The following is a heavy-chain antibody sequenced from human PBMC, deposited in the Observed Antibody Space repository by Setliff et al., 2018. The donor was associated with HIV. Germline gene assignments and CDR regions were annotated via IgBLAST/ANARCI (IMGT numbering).Heavy chain of an antibody. D-gene: IGHD3-3*01. V-gene: IGHV4-59*01. CDR2: IYYSGST. CDR1: GGSISSYY. J-gene: IGHJ6*02. CDR3: ARIFGDQGYYYGMDV. Sequence: SETLSLTCTVSGGSISSYYWSWIRQPPGKGLEWIGYIYYSGSTNYNPSLKSRVTISVDTSKNQFSLKLSSEIAADTAVYYGARIFGDQGYYYGMDVWGQGTTVTVS.